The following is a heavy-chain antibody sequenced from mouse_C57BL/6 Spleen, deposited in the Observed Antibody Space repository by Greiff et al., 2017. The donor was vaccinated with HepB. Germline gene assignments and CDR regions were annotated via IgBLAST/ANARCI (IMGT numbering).Heavy chain of an antibody. CDR2: INPNYGTT. CDR1: GYSFTDYN. CDR3: ARWGFTTVKYYFDY. Sequence: VQLQQSGPELVKPGASVKISCKASGYSFTDYNMNWVKQSNGKSLEWIGVINPNYGTTSYNQKFKGKATLTVDQSASTAYMQLNSLTSEDSAVYYCARWGFTTVKYYFDYWGQGTTLTVSS. J-gene: IGHJ2*01. V-gene: IGHV1-39*01. D-gene: IGHD1-1*01.